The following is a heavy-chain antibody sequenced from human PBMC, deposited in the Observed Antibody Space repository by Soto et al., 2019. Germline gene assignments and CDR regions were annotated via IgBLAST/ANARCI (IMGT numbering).Heavy chain of an antibody. CDR1: GFTFSSYA. Sequence: GGSLRLSCAASGFTFSSYAMSWVRQAPGKGLEWVSAISGSGGSTYYADSVKGRFTISRDNSKNTLYLQMNSLRAEDTAVYYCAKDSLGVTIFGVVTFDYWGQGTLVTVSS. CDR3: AKDSLGVTIFGVVTFDY. J-gene: IGHJ4*02. V-gene: IGHV3-23*01. D-gene: IGHD3-3*01. CDR2: ISGSGGST.